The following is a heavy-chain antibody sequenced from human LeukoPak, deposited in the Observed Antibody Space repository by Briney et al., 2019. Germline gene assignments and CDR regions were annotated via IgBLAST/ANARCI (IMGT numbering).Heavy chain of an antibody. Sequence: GESLKISCKGSGYSFTSYWIGWGRQMPGEGLGWMGIIYSGDSDTRYSPSFQGQLTISADKSISTAYLQWSSPKASDTAMYYCARDSSDYMDVWGKGTTVTVSS. V-gene: IGHV5-51*01. CDR2: IYSGDSDT. CDR1: GYSFTSYW. D-gene: IGHD3/OR15-3a*01. J-gene: IGHJ6*03. CDR3: ARDSSDYMDV.